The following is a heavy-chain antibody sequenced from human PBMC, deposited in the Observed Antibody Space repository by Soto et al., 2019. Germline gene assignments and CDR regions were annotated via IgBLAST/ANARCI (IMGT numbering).Heavy chain of an antibody. CDR1: GFTFSNYG. D-gene: IGHD1-26*01. V-gene: IGHV3-30*18. Sequence: PGGSLRLSCAVSGFTFSNYGMHWVRQAPGEGLQWVAVISYDGRDEHYADSVKGRFTVSRDNSKNTVYLQMNSLRPEDTAVYSCAKQESGIYFDYWGHGTLVTVSS. CDR2: ISYDGRDE. J-gene: IGHJ4*01. CDR3: AKQESGIYFDY.